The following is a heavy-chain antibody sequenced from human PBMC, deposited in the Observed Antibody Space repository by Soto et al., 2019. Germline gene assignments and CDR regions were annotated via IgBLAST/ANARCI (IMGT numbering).Heavy chain of an antibody. CDR3: ARGPPRNYFDFWSAPMYYFDY. CDR1: GYTFTGYY. J-gene: IGHJ4*02. V-gene: IGHV1-2*02. CDR2: INPNSGGT. D-gene: IGHD3-3*01. Sequence: QVQLVQSGAEVKKPGASVKVSCKASGYTFTGYYMHWVRQAPGQGLEWMGWINPNSGGTNYAQKFQGRVTMTRDTSISPAYMELSRLRSDDTGVYYCARGPPRNYFDFWSAPMYYFDYWGQGTLVNVSS.